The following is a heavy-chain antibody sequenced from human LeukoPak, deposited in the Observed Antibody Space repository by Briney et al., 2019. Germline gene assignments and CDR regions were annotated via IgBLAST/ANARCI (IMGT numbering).Heavy chain of an antibody. Sequence: KLQGRVTMTTDTSTSTAYMELRSLRSDDTAVYYCARAGDGYTPRNYWGQGTLVTVSS. D-gene: IGHD5-24*01. CDR3: ARAGDGYTPRNY. V-gene: IGHV1-18*01. J-gene: IGHJ4*02.